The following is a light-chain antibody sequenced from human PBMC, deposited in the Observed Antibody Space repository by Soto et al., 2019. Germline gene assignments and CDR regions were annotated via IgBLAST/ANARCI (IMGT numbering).Light chain of an antibody. CDR2: DAS. CDR3: QQYSIYST. Sequence: DIQMTQSPSTLSASVGDRVTITCRASQSITNWLAWYQQKPGKAPKLLIYDASSLESGVPSRFSGSGSGTEFPLTISSLQADDFATYYWQQYSIYSTCGQGTKVEIK. CDR1: QSITNW. J-gene: IGKJ1*01. V-gene: IGKV1-5*01.